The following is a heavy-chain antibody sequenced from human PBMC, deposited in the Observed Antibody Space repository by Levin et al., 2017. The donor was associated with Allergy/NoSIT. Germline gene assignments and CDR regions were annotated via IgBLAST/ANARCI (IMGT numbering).Heavy chain of an antibody. Sequence: PGGSLRLSCAASGFTFSSYSMNWVRQAPGKGLEWVSSISSSSSYIYYADSVKGRFTISRDNAKNSLYLQMNSLRAEDTAVYYCARDYSSGWDAQYYFDYWGQGTLVTVSS. CDR2: ISSSSSYI. CDR1: GFTFSSYS. CDR3: ARDYSSGWDAQYYFDY. J-gene: IGHJ4*02. V-gene: IGHV3-21*01. D-gene: IGHD6-19*01.